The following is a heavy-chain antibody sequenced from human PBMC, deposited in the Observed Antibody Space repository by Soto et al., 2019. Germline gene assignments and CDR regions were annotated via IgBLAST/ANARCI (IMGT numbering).Heavy chain of an antibody. CDR1: GFTFSSYA. D-gene: IGHD1-26*01. V-gene: IGHV3-30-3*01. Sequence: QVQLVESGGGVVQPGRSLRLSCAASGFTFSSYAMHWVRQAPGKGLEWVAVISYDGSNKYYADSVKGRFTISRDNSKNTRYLQMNSLRAEDTAVYYCARNSGKGAFDIWGQGTMVTVSS. CDR2: ISYDGSNK. CDR3: ARNSGKGAFDI. J-gene: IGHJ3*02.